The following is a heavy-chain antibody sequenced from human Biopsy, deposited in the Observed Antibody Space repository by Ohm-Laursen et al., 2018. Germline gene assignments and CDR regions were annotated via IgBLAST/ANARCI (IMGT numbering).Heavy chain of an antibody. CDR3: ARDLPPSYYYAMDV. CDR2: TYKGGNT. J-gene: IGHJ6*02. V-gene: IGHV4-4*07. Sequence: SETLSLTWTVSGSSITSYYWSWIRQPAGKGLEWIGHTYKGGNTNHNPSLKSRVSMSVDTSKNQLSLTLRSVTAADTAVYYCARDLPPSYYYAMDVWGQGTTVTVSS. CDR1: GSSITSYY.